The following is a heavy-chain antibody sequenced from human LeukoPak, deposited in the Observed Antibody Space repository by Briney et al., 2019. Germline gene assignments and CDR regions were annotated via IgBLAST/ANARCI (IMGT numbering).Heavy chain of an antibody. CDR1: GFTFSSYG. Sequence: PGGSLRLSCAASGFTFSSYGMHWVRQAPGKGLEWVAVIWYDGSNKYYADSVKGRFTISRDNSKNTLYLQMNSLRAEDTAVYFCARSQSSSLIDYWGLGTLVTVSS. CDR3: ARSQSSSLIDY. CDR2: IWYDGSNK. V-gene: IGHV3-33*01. J-gene: IGHJ4*02. D-gene: IGHD6-13*01.